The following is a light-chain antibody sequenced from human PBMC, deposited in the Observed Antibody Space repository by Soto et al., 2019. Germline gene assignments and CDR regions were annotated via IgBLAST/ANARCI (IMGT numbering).Light chain of an antibody. J-gene: IGKJ1*01. CDR3: QHYNNWPPWT. CDR2: RAS. V-gene: IGKV3-15*01. CDR1: QSISSN. Sequence: DIVMTQSPATLSVSPGDRATLSCRASQSISSNLAWHQQRPGQAPRLLIYRASTRATGVPARFSGSGSGTDFTLTISSLQSEDFAIYYCQHYNNWPPWTFGQGTKVEIK.